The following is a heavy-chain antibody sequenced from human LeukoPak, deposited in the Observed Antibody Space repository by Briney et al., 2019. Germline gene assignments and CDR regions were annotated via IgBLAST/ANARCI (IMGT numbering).Heavy chain of an antibody. D-gene: IGHD6-13*01. V-gene: IGHV4-31*03. J-gene: IGHJ4*02. Sequence: SETLSLTCTVSGGSISSGGYYWSWIRQHPGKGLEWIGYIYYSGSTYYNPSLKSRVTISVDTSKNQFSLKLSSVTAADTAVYYCARGGGGIERSWYLFFGYWGQGTLVTVSS. CDR1: GGSISSGGYY. CDR2: IYYSGST. CDR3: ARGGGGIERSWYLFFGY.